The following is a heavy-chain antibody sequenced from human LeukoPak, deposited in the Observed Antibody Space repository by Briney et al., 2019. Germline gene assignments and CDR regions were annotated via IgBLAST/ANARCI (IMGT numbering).Heavy chain of an antibody. CDR1: GFIFSNYG. J-gene: IGHJ4*02. Sequence: GKSLRLSCAASGFIFSNYGMHWVRQAPGKGLEWVAVVSYDGSNKYYADSVKGGFTISRDNSKNTLSLQMSSLRAEDTAVYYCAKAETMTQRGYFDYWGQGTLVTVSS. D-gene: IGHD1-1*01. V-gene: IGHV3-30*18. CDR3: AKAETMTQRGYFDY. CDR2: VSYDGSNK.